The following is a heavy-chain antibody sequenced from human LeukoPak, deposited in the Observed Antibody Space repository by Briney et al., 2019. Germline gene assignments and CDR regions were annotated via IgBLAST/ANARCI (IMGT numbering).Heavy chain of an antibody. CDR2: INPNSGGT. CDR1: GYTLIGYY. J-gene: IGHJ3*02. Sequence: ASVKVSCKASGYTLIGYYMHWVRQAPGQGLEWMGWINPNSGGTNYAQNFQGRVTMTRDTSISTAYMELSRLRSADTAVYYCARGDSSGYYYAFDIWGQGTMVTVSS. D-gene: IGHD3-22*01. V-gene: IGHV1-2*02. CDR3: ARGDSSGYYYAFDI.